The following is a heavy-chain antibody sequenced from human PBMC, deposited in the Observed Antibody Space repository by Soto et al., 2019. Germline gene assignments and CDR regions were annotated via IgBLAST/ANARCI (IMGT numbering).Heavy chain of an antibody. Sequence: WWSLRLSCSASVFTFSGYWMHWFRQAPGKGLVWVSHISYDGTETTYADSVKGRFTISRDNPKSTLYLQMNSVRAEDTGVYYCARGSEAYYYYYGMDVWGQGTTVTVSS. V-gene: IGHV3-74*03. CDR2: ISYDGTET. CDR3: ARGSEAYYYYYGMDV. J-gene: IGHJ6*02. CDR1: VFTFSGYW.